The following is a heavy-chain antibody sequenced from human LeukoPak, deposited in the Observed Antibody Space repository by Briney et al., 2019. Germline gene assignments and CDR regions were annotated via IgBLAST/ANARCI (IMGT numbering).Heavy chain of an antibody. CDR2: ISWNSGSI. CDR3: AKDRHRWLQAIDY. J-gene: IGHJ4*02. Sequence: GRSLRLSCAASGFTFDDYAMHWVRHAPGKGLEWVSGISWNSGSIGYADSVKGRFTISRDNAKNSLYLQMNSLRAEDMALYYCAKDRHRWLQAIDYWGQGTLVTVSS. D-gene: IGHD5-24*01. CDR1: GFTFDDYA. V-gene: IGHV3-9*03.